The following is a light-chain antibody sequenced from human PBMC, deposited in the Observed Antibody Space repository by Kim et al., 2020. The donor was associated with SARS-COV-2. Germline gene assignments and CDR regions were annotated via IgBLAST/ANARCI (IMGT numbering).Light chain of an antibody. CDR1: QNIRDY. CDR3: QQYGSWPRT. J-gene: IGKJ2*02. CDR2: GAS. V-gene: IGKV3-15*01. Sequence: SVSPGESATRSCRASQNIRDYVVWYQHKSGQAPRLLIYGASIRATGIPARFSGSGSVTEFTLTISSLQSDDSAVYFCQQYGSWPRTFGQGTKLEI.